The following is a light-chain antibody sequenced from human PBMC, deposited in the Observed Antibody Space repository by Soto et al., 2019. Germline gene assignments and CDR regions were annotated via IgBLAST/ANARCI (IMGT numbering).Light chain of an antibody. V-gene: IGKV3-20*01. J-gene: IGKJ2*03. CDR3: QQFDSSRVYS. CDR1: QSVTSTY. Sequence: EIVLTQSPVTLSLSPGERATLSCRASQSVTSTYLAWCQQKPGQSPRLIIYGGSTRASGFPDRFSGGGSGTDFTLTISRLEPEDSAVYYCHCQQFDSSRVYSFGQGTKLEI. CDR2: GGS.